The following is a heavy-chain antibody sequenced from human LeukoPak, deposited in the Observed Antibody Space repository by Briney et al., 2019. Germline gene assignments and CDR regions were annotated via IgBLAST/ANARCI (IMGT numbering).Heavy chain of an antibody. Sequence: GGSLRLSCAASGFTFSSYSMNWVRQAPGKGLEWVSYISSSSSTIYYADSVKGRFTISRDNAKNSLYLQMNSLRAEDTAVYYCARVGFGELGDWYFDLWGRGTLVTVSS. D-gene: IGHD3-10*01. J-gene: IGHJ2*01. CDR3: ARVGFGELGDWYFDL. CDR1: GFTFSSYS. V-gene: IGHV3-48*01. CDR2: ISSSSSTI.